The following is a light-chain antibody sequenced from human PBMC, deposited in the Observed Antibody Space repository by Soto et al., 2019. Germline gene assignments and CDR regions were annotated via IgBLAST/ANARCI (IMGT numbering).Light chain of an antibody. J-gene: IGKJ1*01. Sequence: EIVLPQSPGTLSLSPGESATLSCRASQSVSSSYLAWYQQKPGQAPRLLIYGASSRATGIPDRFSGSWSGTDFALTISRLEPGDFAVYYCLHHGSSVRTFGQGTKGDIK. V-gene: IGKV3-20*01. CDR1: QSVSSSY. CDR3: LHHGSSVRT. CDR2: GAS.